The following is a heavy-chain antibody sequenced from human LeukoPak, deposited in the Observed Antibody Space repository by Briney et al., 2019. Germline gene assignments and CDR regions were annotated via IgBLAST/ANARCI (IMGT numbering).Heavy chain of an antibody. CDR1: GGSISSYY. CDR2: IYYSGST. Sequence: PSETLSLTCTVSGGSISSYYWSWIRQPPGKGLEWIGYIYYSGSTNYNPSLKSRATISVDTSKNQFSLKLSSVTAADTAVYYCARAADYYGSGSRVVWFDPWGQGTLVTVSS. J-gene: IGHJ5*02. V-gene: IGHV4-59*01. D-gene: IGHD3-10*01. CDR3: ARAADYYGSGSRVVWFDP.